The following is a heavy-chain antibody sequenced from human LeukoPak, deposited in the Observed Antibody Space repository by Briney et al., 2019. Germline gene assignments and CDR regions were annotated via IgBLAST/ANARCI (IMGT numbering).Heavy chain of an antibody. J-gene: IGHJ4*02. V-gene: IGHV3-23*01. CDR2: ISGSGGST. D-gene: IGHD6-19*01. CDR3: AKVQARSSSYFDY. CDR1: GFSFSTYG. Sequence: GGSLRLSCAVSGFSFSTYGMTWVRQAPGKGLEWVSAISGSGGSTYYADSVKGRVTISRDNSKNTLYLQMNSLRAEDTAVYYCAKVQARSSSYFDYWGQGTLVTVCS.